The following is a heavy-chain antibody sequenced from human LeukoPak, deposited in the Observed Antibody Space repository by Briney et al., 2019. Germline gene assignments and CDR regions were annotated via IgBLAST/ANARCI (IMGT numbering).Heavy chain of an antibody. CDR1: GFTFSSYA. V-gene: IGHV3-23*01. J-gene: IGHJ4*02. D-gene: IGHD1-26*01. Sequence: GGSLRLSCAASGFTFSSYAMSWVRQAPGKGLEWVSVISGSGGSTYYADSVKGRFTISRDNSKNTLYLQMNSLRAEDTAMYYCAKDRRHRGSPGFFDSWGQGMLVTVAS. CDR3: AKDRRHRGSPGFFDS. CDR2: ISGSGGST.